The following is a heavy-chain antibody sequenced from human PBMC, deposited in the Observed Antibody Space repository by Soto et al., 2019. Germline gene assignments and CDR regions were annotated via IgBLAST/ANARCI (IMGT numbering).Heavy chain of an antibody. CDR2: IYYSGST. V-gene: IGHV4-39*01. D-gene: IGHD5-18*01. CDR1: GGSISSSSYY. CDR3: ARPGTAMPQTNWFDP. J-gene: IGHJ5*02. Sequence: PSETRSLTCTVSGGSISSSSYYWGWIRQPPGKGLEWIGSIYYSGSTYYNPSLKSRVTISVDTSKNQFSLKLSSVTAADTAVYYCARPGTAMPQTNWFDPWGQGTLVTVS.